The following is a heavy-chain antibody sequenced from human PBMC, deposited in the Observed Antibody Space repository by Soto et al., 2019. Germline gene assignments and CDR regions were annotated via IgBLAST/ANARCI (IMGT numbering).Heavy chain of an antibody. CDR1: GFTFGDYA. V-gene: IGHV3-49*04. J-gene: IGHJ6*02. CDR2: IRSKAYGGTT. Sequence: GGSLRLSCTASGFTFGDYAMSWVRQAPGKGLEWVGFIRSKAYGGTTEYAASVKGRFTISRDDSKSIAYLQMNSLKTEDTAVYYFTRALPPALRYYYYYGMDVWGQGTTVTVSS. CDR3: TRALPPALRYYYYYGMDV.